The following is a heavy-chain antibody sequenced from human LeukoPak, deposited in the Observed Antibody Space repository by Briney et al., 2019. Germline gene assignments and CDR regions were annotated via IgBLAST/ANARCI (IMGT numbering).Heavy chain of an antibody. CDR2: IDHGGST. V-gene: IGHV4-34*01. D-gene: IGHD4-23*01. Sequence: SETLSLTCTVSGGSISSYYWTWLRQPPGKGLEWIGEIDHGGSTNYNPSLKSRVTISVDTSKNQFSLKLSSVTAADTAVYYCARYLDYGGNSRVFQHWGQGTLVTVSS. J-gene: IGHJ1*01. CDR1: GGSISSYY. CDR3: ARYLDYGGNSRVFQH.